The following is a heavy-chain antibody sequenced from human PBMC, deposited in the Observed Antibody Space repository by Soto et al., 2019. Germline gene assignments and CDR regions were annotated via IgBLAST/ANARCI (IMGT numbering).Heavy chain of an antibody. V-gene: IGHV4-39*01. CDR3: ARHLGTSAWFGDYYYYYGMDV. CDR2: IYYSGST. J-gene: IGHJ6*02. D-gene: IGHD3-10*01. Sequence: SETLSLTCTVSGGSISSSSYYWGRIRQPPGKGLEWIGSIYYSGSTYYNPSLKSRVTISVDTSKNQFSLKLSSVTAADTAVYYCARHLGTSAWFGDYYYYYGMDVWGQGTTVTVSS. CDR1: GGSISSSSYY.